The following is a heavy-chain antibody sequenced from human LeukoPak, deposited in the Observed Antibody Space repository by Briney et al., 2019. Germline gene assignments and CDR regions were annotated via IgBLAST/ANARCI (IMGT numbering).Heavy chain of an antibody. CDR2: IYSGGST. D-gene: IGHD6-19*01. Sequence: GGSLRLSCAASGFTVSRNYMSWVRQAPGKGLEWVSVIYSGGSTYYADSVKGRFTISRDNSKNTLYLQMNSLRAEDTAVYYCARVSSGWYDGYYYYMDVWGKGTTVTISS. J-gene: IGHJ6*03. CDR3: ARVSSGWYDGYYYYMDV. CDR1: GFTVSRNY. V-gene: IGHV3-53*01.